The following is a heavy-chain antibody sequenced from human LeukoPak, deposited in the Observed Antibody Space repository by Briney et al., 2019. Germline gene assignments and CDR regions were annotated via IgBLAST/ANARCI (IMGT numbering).Heavy chain of an antibody. J-gene: IGHJ3*02. CDR2: ISSSSSSI. Sequence: GGSLRLSCAASGFTFRSYSMNWVRQAPGKGLEWVSYISSSSSSIYYADSVKGRFTVSRDNAKKSLYLQMNSVRAEDTAIYYCATYYYDSSAQRGDDAFDIWGQGTMVTVSS. CDR1: GFTFRSYS. CDR3: ATYYYDSSAQRGDDAFDI. V-gene: IGHV3-48*04. D-gene: IGHD3-22*01.